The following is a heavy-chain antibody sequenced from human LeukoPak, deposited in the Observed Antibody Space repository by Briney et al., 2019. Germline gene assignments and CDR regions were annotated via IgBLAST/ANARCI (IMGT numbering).Heavy chain of an antibody. D-gene: IGHD4-17*01. Sequence: SETLSLTCAVSGGSISSSNWWSWVRQPPGKGLEWIGEINHRGSTNYNPSLKSRVTISVDTSKNQFSLKLSSVTAADTAVYYCARSGDFAYFQHWGQGTLVTASS. CDR1: GGSISSSNW. CDR3: ARSGDFAYFQH. J-gene: IGHJ1*01. CDR2: INHRGST. V-gene: IGHV4-4*02.